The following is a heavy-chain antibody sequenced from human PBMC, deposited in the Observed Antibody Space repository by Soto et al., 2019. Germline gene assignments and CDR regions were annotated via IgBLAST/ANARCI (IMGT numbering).Heavy chain of an antibody. CDR3: ARYYDFWTGLDY. CDR1: GGSISSDY. J-gene: IGHJ4*02. CDR2: MHNSGTA. V-gene: IGHV4-59*08. Sequence: SETLSLTCSVSGGSISSDYWSWIRQPPEKGLEWIGYMHNSGTANYNPSLKSRVTISLDTSKNQFSLKLSSVTAADTAVYYCARYYDFWTGLDYWGQGTLVTVSS. D-gene: IGHD3-3*01.